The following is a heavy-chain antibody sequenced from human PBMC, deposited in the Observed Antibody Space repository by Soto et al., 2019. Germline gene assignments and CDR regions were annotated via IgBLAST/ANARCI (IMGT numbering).Heavy chain of an antibody. D-gene: IGHD6-13*01. J-gene: IGHJ5*02. Sequence: QLQLQESGPGLVEPSQTLSLTCTVPRGSISGVGYYWGWIRQHPGKGLEWIGYSQHSGTTYYNPSIKSRLTISVDTSKTQLSLKLSSVTAADTAVYYFATAWTAGAGWANWFDLWGKGTQVTVSS. V-gene: IGHV4-31*03. CDR3: ATAWTAGAGWANWFDL. CDR1: RGSISGVGYY. CDR2: SQHSGTT.